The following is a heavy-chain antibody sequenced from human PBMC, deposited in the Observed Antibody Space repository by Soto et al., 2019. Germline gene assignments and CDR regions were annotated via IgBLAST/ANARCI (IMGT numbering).Heavy chain of an antibody. CDR3: ARDSGAKLRSS. J-gene: IGHJ4*02. CDR1: GRTISSYR. D-gene: IGHD6-13*01. CDR2: IVPIYRTA. Sequence: SVKASCMASGRTISSYRIYWVRQAPGQGLEWVGGIVPIYRTADYAQKFQGRVTITADESARTASLEVRSLKSQDTAVYYGARDSGAKLRSSWGQGTLVTVSS. V-gene: IGHV1-69*13.